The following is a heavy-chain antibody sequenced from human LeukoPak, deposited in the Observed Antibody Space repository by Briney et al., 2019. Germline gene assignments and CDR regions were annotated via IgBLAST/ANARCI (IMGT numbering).Heavy chain of an antibody. CDR3: ARDPPLLDY. CDR2: INPNSGGT. J-gene: IGHJ4*02. CDR1: GYTFTSYD. Sequence: ASVKVSCKASGYTFTSYDINWVRQAPGQGLEWMGWINPNSGGTNYAQKFQGRVTMTRDTSISTAYMELSRLRSDDTAVYYCARDPPLLDYWGQGTLVTVSS. V-gene: IGHV1-2*02.